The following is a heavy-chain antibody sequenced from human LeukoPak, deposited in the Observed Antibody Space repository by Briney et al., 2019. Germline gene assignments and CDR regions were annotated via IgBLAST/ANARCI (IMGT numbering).Heavy chain of an antibody. CDR1: GGSISSRSCY. J-gene: IGHJ3*02. D-gene: IGHD3-10*01. CDR2: IYYSGST. Sequence: SETLSLTCSVSGGSISSRSCYWGWIRQPPGKGLEWIGGIYYSGSTYYNPSLKSRVTISVDTSKNQFSLKLSSVTAADTAVYYCARSDGYGLVGIWGQGTMVTVSS. CDR3: ARSDGYGLVGI. V-gene: IGHV4-39*07.